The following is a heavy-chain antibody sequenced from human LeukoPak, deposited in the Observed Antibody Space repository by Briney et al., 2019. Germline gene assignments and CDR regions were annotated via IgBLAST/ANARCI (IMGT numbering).Heavy chain of an antibody. CDR2: IWYDGSNK. CDR3: ASFHPGNGGGYYYD. Sequence: GGSLRLSCAASGFTFSSYGMHWVRQAPGKGLGWVAVIWYDGSNKYYADSVKGRFTISRDNSKNTLYLQMNSLRAEDTAVYYCASFHPGNGGGYYYDWGQGTLVTVSS. V-gene: IGHV3-33*01. J-gene: IGHJ4*02. CDR1: GFTFSSYG. D-gene: IGHD3-22*01.